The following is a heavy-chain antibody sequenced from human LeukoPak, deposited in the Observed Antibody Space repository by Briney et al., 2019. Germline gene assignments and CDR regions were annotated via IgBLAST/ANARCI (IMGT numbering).Heavy chain of an antibody. CDR3: ASHSPTWLNHQASIDY. J-gene: IGHJ4*02. CDR2: MNPINGNT. V-gene: IGHV1-8*01. Sequence: ASVKVSCKATGFTFTNYDINWVRQATGQGLEWMGWMNPINGNTGYAQKFQGRVTITADESTSTAYMELSSLRSEDTAVYYCASHSPTWLNHQASIDYWGQGTLVTVSS. CDR1: GFTFTNYD. D-gene: IGHD5-12*01.